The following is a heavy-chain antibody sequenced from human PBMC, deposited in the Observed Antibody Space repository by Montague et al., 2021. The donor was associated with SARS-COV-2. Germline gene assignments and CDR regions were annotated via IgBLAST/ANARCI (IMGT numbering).Heavy chain of an antibody. CDR2: IESKIVGGTI. Sequence: SLRLSCPASGFTVTDTYMTWVRQAPGKGLEWVGRIESKIVGGTIDYAAPVKDRFTISRDDSRNTLYLQMDSLKTDDTAVYYCTTYASGSPAYWGQGTLVTVSS. CDR3: TTYASGSPAY. J-gene: IGHJ4*02. V-gene: IGHV3-15*04. CDR1: GFTVTDTY. D-gene: IGHD1-26*01.